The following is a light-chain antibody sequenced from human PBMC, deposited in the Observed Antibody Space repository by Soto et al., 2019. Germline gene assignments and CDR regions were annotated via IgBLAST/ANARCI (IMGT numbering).Light chain of an antibody. CDR3: TSYTGDDFTFV. CDR1: SSDIGTYDY. CDR2: EVS. Sequence: LTQPPSASGSLGQSVTISCTGTSSDIGTYDYVSWYQQHPGRAPKLIIFEVSKRPLGVPDRFSGSKSGNTASLIVSGLQPNDEAEDLCTSYTGDDFTFVFGTGTKVTVL. J-gene: IGLJ1*01. V-gene: IGLV2-8*01.